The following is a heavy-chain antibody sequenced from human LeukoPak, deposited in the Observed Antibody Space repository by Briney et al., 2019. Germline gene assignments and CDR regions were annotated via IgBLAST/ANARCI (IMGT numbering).Heavy chain of an antibody. J-gene: IGHJ4*02. V-gene: IGHV3-23*01. Sequence: GGSLRLSCAASGFTFSNYAMTWVRQAPGKGLEWVSSISGSADSTYHADSVKGRFTISRDNSKNTLYLQMNSLRAEGTVVYYCAKGASEWFTTPSAYFHYWGQGTLVTVSS. CDR3: AKGASEWFTTPSAYFHY. CDR1: GFTFSNYA. D-gene: IGHD3-3*01. CDR2: ISGSADST.